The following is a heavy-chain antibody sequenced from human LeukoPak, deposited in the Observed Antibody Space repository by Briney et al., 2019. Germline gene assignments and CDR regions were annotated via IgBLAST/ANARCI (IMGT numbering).Heavy chain of an antibody. D-gene: IGHD4-17*01. CDR1: EFTFSSYT. CDR3: ARAPPGVTTGTAFDS. CDR2: ISTGGRTI. V-gene: IGHV3-21*01. Sequence: GGSLRLSCAAPEFTFSSYTMNWVRQAPGKGLEWVSCISTGGRTIYYADSVKGRFTISRDNAKKLLYLQMNSLRAEDTAVYYCARAPPGVTTGTAFDSWGQGSMVTVSS. J-gene: IGHJ3*02.